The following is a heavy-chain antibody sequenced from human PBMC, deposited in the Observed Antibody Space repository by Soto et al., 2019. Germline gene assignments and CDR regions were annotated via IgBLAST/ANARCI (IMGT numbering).Heavy chain of an antibody. CDR1: GFTFSSYA. V-gene: IGHV3-30-3*01. CDR3: ARGPDGDGFDY. CDR2: ISYDGSNK. J-gene: IGHJ4*02. D-gene: IGHD4-17*01. Sequence: GGSLRLSCAASGFTFSSYAMHWVRQAPGKGLEWVAVISYDGSNKYYADSVKGRFTISRDNSKNTLYLQMNSLRAEDTAVYYCARGPDGDGFDYWGQGTLVTVSS.